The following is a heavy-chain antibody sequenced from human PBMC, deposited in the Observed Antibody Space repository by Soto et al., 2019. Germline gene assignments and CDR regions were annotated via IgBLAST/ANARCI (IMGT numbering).Heavy chain of an antibody. CDR3: ARASASVMLRGVIIN. CDR2: IYHSGSS. J-gene: IGHJ4*02. V-gene: IGHV4-4*02. CDR1: GASVSSDNW. Sequence: QVKLQESGPGLVKPSGTLSLTCAVSGASVSSDNWWRWVREPPGKGLEWIGEIYHSGSSNYNPSLTSRVTISVDNAKNQFSLGPSSVPAADTAVYYCARASASVMLRGVIINWGQGTLVSVSS. D-gene: IGHD3-10*01.